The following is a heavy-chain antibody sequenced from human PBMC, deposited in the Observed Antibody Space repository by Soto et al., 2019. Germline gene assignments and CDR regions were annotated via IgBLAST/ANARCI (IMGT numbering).Heavy chain of an antibody. Sequence: QVHLVQSGAEVKKPGASVKVSCKASGYSFTDYYMHWVRQAPGQGLEWMGWINTKTGGTNYAQRVQGRVTMTGDTSINTCYMELSRLRSDDTAVYYCARVVPTGWFDPWGQGTVVTVSS. CDR2: INTKTGGT. CDR1: GYSFTDYY. D-gene: IGHD2-2*01. CDR3: ARVVPTGWFDP. V-gene: IGHV1-2*02. J-gene: IGHJ5*02.